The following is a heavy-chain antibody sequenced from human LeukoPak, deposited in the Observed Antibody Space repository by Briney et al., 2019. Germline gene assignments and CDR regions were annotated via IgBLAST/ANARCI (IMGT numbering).Heavy chain of an antibody. CDR2: ISYDGSNK. CDR3: AKVLRRAAGITMVRGVIIGGFDY. CDR1: GFTFSSYW. J-gene: IGHJ4*02. Sequence: GGSLRLSCAASGFTFSSYWMSWVRQAPGKGLEWVAVISYDGSNKYYADSVKGRFTISRDNSKNTLYLQMNSLRAEDTAVYYCAKVLRRAAGITMVRGVIIGGFDYWGQGTLVTVSS. V-gene: IGHV3-30*18. D-gene: IGHD3-10*01.